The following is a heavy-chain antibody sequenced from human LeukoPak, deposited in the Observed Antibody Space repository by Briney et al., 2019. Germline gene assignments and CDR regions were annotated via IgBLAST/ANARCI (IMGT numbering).Heavy chain of an antibody. Sequence: GGSLRLSCAVSGFTVSSIYMSWVRQAPGKGLEWVSFIYSDGNTYYGDSVKGRFTLSTDSSRNTLYLQMNSLTVDDTAVYYCAGDTHSSSWYDHWGQGTLVTVSS. J-gene: IGHJ5*02. CDR1: GFTVSSIY. CDR3: AGDTHSSSWYDH. V-gene: IGHV3-53*01. CDR2: IYSDGNT. D-gene: IGHD6-19*01.